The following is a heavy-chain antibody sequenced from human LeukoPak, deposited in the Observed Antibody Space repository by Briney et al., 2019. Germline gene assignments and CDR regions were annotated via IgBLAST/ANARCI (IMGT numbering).Heavy chain of an antibody. Sequence: GASVKVSCKASGYTFTDCYLHWVRQAPGQGLEWMGWITPINGNTNYAQKFQDRVTITRDRSMSTAYMELSSLRPEDTAMYYCASGIAAAGTGWFDPWGQGTLVTVSS. D-gene: IGHD6-13*01. J-gene: IGHJ5*02. CDR3: ASGIAAAGTGWFDP. V-gene: IGHV1-45*02. CDR2: ITPINGNT. CDR1: GYTFTDCY.